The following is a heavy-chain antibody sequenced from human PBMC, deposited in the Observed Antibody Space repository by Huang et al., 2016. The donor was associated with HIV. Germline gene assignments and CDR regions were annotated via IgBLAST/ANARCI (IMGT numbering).Heavy chain of an antibody. V-gene: IGHV4-39*02. CDR3: AREVRSVDTDRPDGYYYRGLDV. J-gene: IGHJ6*02. CDR1: GTSMTSSTFY. Sequence: QLRESGPGLVTPSETLSLTCSASGTSMTSSTFYWGWVRQPPGRGLEWIGSVNFIENTYYNPSLKSRVTISIDTANKQYSMRLTSVTAADTAVYFCAREVRSVDTDRPDGYYYRGLDVWGQGTTVIVSS. CDR2: VNFIENT. D-gene: IGHD2-2*03.